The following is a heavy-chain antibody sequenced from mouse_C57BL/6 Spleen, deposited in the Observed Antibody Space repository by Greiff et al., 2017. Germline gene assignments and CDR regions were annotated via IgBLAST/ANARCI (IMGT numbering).Heavy chain of an antibody. CDR1: GYTFTDYE. CDR2: IDPETGGT. V-gene: IGHV1-15*01. CDR3: TRRPFTTVVATDWYFDV. J-gene: IGHJ1*03. D-gene: IGHD1-1*01. Sequence: VQLQQSGAELVRPGASVTLSCKASGYTFTDYEMHWVKQTPVHGLEWIGAIDPETGGTAYNQKFKGKAILTADKSSSTAYMELRSLTSEDSAVYYCTRRPFTTVVATDWYFDVWGTGTTVTVSS.